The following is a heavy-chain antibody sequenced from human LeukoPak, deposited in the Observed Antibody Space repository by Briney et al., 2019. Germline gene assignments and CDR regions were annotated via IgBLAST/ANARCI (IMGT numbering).Heavy chain of an antibody. Sequence: PVRSLRLSCAASGFTFSNYSMHWVRQAPGKGLEWVAVISYDGSNTYYADSVKGRFTISRDNSKNTLYLQMNSLRPEDTGVYYCAKEGRRIAVARSYFDDWGQGTLVIVSS. CDR3: AKEGRRIAVARSYFDD. D-gene: IGHD6-19*01. V-gene: IGHV3-30*18. J-gene: IGHJ4*02. CDR2: ISYDGSNT. CDR1: GFTFSNYS.